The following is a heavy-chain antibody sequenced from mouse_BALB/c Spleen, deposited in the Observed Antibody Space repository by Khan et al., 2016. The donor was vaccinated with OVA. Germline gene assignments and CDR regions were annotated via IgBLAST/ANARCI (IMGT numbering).Heavy chain of an antibody. D-gene: IGHD2-10*01. Sequence: QVQLQQPGAELVKPGASVKLSCKASGYTFTNYWVHWVKQRPGQGLEWIGEIYPSDGRTNYNEKFKSKATLTVDTSSSTAYMQLSSLTSADSAIYYCARNAYFGNYFDSWGQGTTLTVSS. J-gene: IGHJ2*01. CDR1: GYTFTNYW. V-gene: IGHV1S81*02. CDR2: IYPSDGRT. CDR3: ARNAYFGNYFDS.